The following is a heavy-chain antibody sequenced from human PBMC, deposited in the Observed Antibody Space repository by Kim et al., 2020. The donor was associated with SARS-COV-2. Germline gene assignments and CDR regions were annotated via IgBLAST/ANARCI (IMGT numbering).Heavy chain of an antibody. CDR2: ISAYNGNT. CDR1: GYTFTSYG. V-gene: IGHV1-18*01. Sequence: ASVKVSCKASGYTFTSYGISWVRQAPGQGLEWMGWISAYNGNTNYAQKLQGRVTMTTDTSTSTAYMELRSLRSDDTAVYYCAVRIASRDAFDIWGQGTMVTVSS. CDR3: AVRIASRDAFDI. J-gene: IGHJ3*02.